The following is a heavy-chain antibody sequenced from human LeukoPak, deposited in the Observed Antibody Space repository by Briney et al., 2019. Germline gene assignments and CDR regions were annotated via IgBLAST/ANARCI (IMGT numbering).Heavy chain of an antibody. CDR3: ARCDYDAFDI. D-gene: IGHD4-17*01. J-gene: IGHJ3*02. Sequence: GGSLRLSCAASGFSFSSDVMHWVRQAPGKGLEWVAVISSDGSHKYYADSVKGRFTISRDNSKNTLYLQMDSLRAEDTAVYYCARCDYDAFDIWGQGTMVTVSS. CDR2: ISSDGSHK. CDR1: GFSFSSDV. V-gene: IGHV3-30*03.